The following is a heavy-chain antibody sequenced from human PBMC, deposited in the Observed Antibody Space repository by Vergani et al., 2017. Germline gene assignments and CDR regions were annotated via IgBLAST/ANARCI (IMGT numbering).Heavy chain of an antibody. CDR2: ISSSSSYT. CDR1: GFTFSDYY. D-gene: IGHD5-18*01. CDR3: AREGYSYGPTIDY. V-gene: IGHV3-11*06. J-gene: IGHJ4*02. Sequence: VQLLESGGGLVQPGGSLRLSCAASGFTFSDYYMSWIRQAPGKGLEWVSYISSSSSYTNYADSVKGRFTISRDNAKNSLYLQMNSLRAEETAVYYCAREGYSYGPTIDYWGQGTLVTVSS.